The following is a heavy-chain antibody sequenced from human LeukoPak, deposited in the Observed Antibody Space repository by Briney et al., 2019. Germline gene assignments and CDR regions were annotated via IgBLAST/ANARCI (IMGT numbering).Heavy chain of an antibody. V-gene: IGHV3-21*01. D-gene: IGHD3-22*01. CDR1: GFTFSSYS. CDR3: ARLPVVITGGYGMDV. CDR2: ISSSSSYI. J-gene: IGHJ6*02. Sequence: PGGSLRLSCAASGFTFSSYSMNWVRQAPGKELEWVSSISSSSSYIYYADSVKGRFTISRDNAKNSLYLQMNSLRAEDTAVYYCARLPVVITGGYGMDVWGQGTTVTVSS.